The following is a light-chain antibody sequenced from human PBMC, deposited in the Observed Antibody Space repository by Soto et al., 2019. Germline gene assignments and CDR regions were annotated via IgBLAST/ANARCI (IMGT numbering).Light chain of an antibody. CDR1: QSVSSN. CDR2: GAS. CDR3: QQYNTWPIT. J-gene: IGKJ5*01. Sequence: EIVMTQSPATLSVSPGERATLSCRASQSVSSNLAWYQQKPGQAPRLLIYGASTRATGIPDRFSGSGSGTDFTLAISSLHPEDFATYYCQQYNTWPITVGQGTRLEI. V-gene: IGKV3-15*01.